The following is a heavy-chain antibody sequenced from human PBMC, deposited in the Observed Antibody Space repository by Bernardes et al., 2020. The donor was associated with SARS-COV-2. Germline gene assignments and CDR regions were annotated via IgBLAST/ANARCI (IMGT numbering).Heavy chain of an antibody. J-gene: IGHJ4*02. CDR3: ARDQLFGYSGQLDY. V-gene: IGHV3-33*01. CDR1: GFTFSSYG. CDR2: IWYDGSNK. Sequence: GGSLRLSCAASGFTFSSYGMHWVRQAPGKGLEWVAVIWYDGSNKYYADSVKGRFTISRDNSKNTLYLQMNSLRAEYTAVYYCARDQLFGYSGQLDYWGQGTLVTVSS. D-gene: IGHD2-15*01.